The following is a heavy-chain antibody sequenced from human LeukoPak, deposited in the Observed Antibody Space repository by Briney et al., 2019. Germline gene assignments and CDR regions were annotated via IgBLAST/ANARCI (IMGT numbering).Heavy chain of an antibody. CDR3: ARGRLVAATPLETDY. CDR2: ISAYNGDT. CDR1: GYTFTSYG. J-gene: IGHJ4*02. V-gene: IGHV1-18*01. Sequence: VASVKVSCKASGYTFTSYGINWVRQAPGQGPEWMGWISAYNGDTNYAQKLQGRVTMTTDTSTSTAYMELSRLRSDDTAVYYCARGRLVAATPLETDYWGQGTLVTVSS. D-gene: IGHD2-15*01.